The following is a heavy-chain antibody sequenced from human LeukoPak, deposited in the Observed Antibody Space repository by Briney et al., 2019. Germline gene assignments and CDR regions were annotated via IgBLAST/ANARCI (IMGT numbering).Heavy chain of an antibody. V-gene: IGHV3-30*18. CDR3: AKDAPSIVVVPAAEGDDAFDI. CDR1: GFTFSSYG. CDR2: ISYDGSNK. J-gene: IGHJ3*02. Sequence: GRSLRLSCAASGFTFSSYGMHWVRQAPGKGLEWVAVISYDGSNKYYADSVKGRFTIYRDNSKNTLYLQMNSLRAEDTAVYYCAKDAPSIVVVPAAEGDDAFDIWGQGTMVTVSS. D-gene: IGHD2-2*01.